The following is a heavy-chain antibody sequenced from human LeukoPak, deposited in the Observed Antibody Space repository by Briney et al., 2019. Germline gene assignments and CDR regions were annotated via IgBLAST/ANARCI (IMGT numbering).Heavy chain of an antibody. Sequence: GGSLRLSCAASGFTFSSYAMHWVRQAPGKGLVWVSHISTDARTITYADFVKGRFTISRDNAKNTVYLQMNSLRAEDTALYYCVRGQATAWGLDYWGQGTLVTVSS. CDR3: VRGQATAWGLDY. J-gene: IGHJ4*02. D-gene: IGHD6-13*01. V-gene: IGHV3-74*01. CDR1: GFTFSSYA. CDR2: ISTDARTI.